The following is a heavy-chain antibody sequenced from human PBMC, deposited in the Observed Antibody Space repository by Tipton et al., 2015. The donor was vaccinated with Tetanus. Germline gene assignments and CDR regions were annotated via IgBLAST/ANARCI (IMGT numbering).Heavy chain of an antibody. Sequence: SLRLSCAASGFTFSDYYMSWIRQAPGKGLEWVSYISSSGSTIYYADSVKGRFTISRDNAKNSLYLQMNSLRAEDTAVYYCARPARYCSGGSCSSRPIDSWGQGTLVTVSS. V-gene: IGHV3-11*01. CDR3: ARPARYCSGGSCSSRPIDS. D-gene: IGHD2-15*01. J-gene: IGHJ4*02. CDR1: GFTFSDYY. CDR2: ISSSGSTI.